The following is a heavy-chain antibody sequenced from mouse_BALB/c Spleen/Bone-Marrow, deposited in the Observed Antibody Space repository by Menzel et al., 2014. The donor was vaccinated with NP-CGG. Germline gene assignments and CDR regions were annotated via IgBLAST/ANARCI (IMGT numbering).Heavy chain of an antibody. J-gene: IGHJ3*01. Sequence: EVQRVESGGGLVQPGGSLKLSCAASGLDFXRYWMSWVRQAPGKGLEWIGEINPDSNTINYKPSLKDKFIISRDNAKNTLYLQMSKVRSEDTALYYCARLGYYGSFAYWGQGTLVTVSA. D-gene: IGHD1-2*01. CDR2: INPDSNTI. V-gene: IGHV4-1*02. CDR1: GLDFXRYW. CDR3: ARLGYYGSFAY.